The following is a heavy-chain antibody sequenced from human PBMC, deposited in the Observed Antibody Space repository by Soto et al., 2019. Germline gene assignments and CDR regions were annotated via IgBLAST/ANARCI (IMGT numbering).Heavy chain of an antibody. Sequence: QVQLVQSGAEVKKPGSSVKVSCKASEGTFSSYTISWVRQAPGQGLEWMGRIIPILGIAIYAQKFQGRVTITADKSTSTAYMELSSLRSEDTAVYYCAVEYCSSTSCYRDYWGQGTLVTVSS. CDR1: EGTFSSYT. CDR3: AVEYCSSTSCYRDY. J-gene: IGHJ4*02. V-gene: IGHV1-69*02. CDR2: IIPILGIA. D-gene: IGHD2-2*02.